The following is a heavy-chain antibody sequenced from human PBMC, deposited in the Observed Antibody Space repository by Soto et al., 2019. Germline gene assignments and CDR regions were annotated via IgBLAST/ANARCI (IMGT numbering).Heavy chain of an antibody. Sequence: QLQLHESGAGLVKPSQTLSLTCAVSGGSISSGDYSRSWIRQPPGKGLEWIGYIYHSGSTYYNPSLKSRVTISIDSSKNQFSLKLTSVTAADTAVYYCARGHDSNDNWGQGTLVTVSS. V-gene: IGHV4-30-2*01. CDR3: ARGHDSNDN. D-gene: IGHD3-22*01. J-gene: IGHJ4*02. CDR1: GGSISSGDYS. CDR2: IYHSGST.